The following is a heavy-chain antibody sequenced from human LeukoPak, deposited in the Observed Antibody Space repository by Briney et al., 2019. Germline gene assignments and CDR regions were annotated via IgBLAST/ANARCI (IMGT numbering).Heavy chain of an antibody. D-gene: IGHD6-13*01. CDR1: GDSISRGGFS. CDR2: IYYSGST. J-gene: IGHJ4*02. V-gene: IGHV4-30-4*07. CDR3: ARDRLGSFYYFDF. Sequence: SETLSLTCAVSGDSISRGGFSWSWIRQPPGKGLDWIGHIYYSGSTYYSPSLKSRVTISVDTSKNQFSLRLTSVTAADSAVYYCARDRLGSFYYFDFWGQGTLGTVSA.